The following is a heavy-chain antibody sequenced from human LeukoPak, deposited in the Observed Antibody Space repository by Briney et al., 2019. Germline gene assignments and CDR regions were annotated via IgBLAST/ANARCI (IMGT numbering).Heavy chain of an antibody. V-gene: IGHV3-74*01. CDR2: INHDGSTT. Sequence: GGSLRLSCAASGFTFSSYWMHWVRQAPGKGLVWVSRINHDGSTTTYADSVKGRFTISRDNAKNTLYLQMNSLRADDTALYYCARSAWVDYFDYWGQGTLVTVSS. J-gene: IGHJ4*02. CDR3: ARSAWVDYFDY. CDR1: GFTFSSYW. D-gene: IGHD2-15*01.